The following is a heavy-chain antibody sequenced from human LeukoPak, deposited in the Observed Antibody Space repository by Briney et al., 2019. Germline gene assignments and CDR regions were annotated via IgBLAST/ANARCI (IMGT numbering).Heavy chain of an antibody. J-gene: IGHJ4*02. CDR3: VRWDTDSFFDY. Sequence: SETLSLTCAVYGGSFSAYYWSWIRQPPGKGLEWIGEINHSGSTNYNPSLKSRVTISIETSKSQFSLKVNSVTAADTAVYYCVRWDTDSFFDYWGQGKMVFVSS. V-gene: IGHV4-34*01. CDR2: INHSGST. CDR1: GGSFSAYY. D-gene: IGHD5-18*01.